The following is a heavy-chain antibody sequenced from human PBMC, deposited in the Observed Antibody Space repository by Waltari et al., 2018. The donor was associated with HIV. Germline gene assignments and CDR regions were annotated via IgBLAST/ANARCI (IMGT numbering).Heavy chain of an antibody. J-gene: IGHJ5*02. D-gene: IGHD3-3*01. V-gene: IGHV4-4*02. CDR1: GVSVSGNRW. Sequence: QVQLQESGPGLVKPSGTLSLTCAVSGVSVSGNRWWSWVRQPPGRGLEWIGEIYNGGRTNFNPSLKSRLTLSVDKSKNQFSLRLKSVTAADTAVYYCATGAYYEFGSGLVGYLASWGQGRLVTVSS. CDR2: IYNGGRT. CDR3: ATGAYYEFGSGLVGYLAS.